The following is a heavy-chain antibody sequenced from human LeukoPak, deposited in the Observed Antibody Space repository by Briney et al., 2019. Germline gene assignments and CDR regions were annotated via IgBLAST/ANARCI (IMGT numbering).Heavy chain of an antibody. V-gene: IGHV3-20*04. D-gene: IGHD3-10*01. CDR2: INWNAGST. CDR3: ARAPHYYGSGTYFDY. Sequence: RAGGSLRLSCAASGFTFDDYGMTWVRQAPGKGLEWVSGINWNAGSTGHADSVKGRFTISRDNAKNSLYLQVNSLRAEDTALYYCARAPHYYGSGTYFDYWGQGTLVTVSS. CDR1: GFTFDDYG. J-gene: IGHJ4*02.